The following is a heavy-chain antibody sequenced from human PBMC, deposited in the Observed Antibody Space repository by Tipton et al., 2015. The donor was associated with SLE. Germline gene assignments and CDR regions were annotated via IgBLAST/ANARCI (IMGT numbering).Heavy chain of an antibody. J-gene: IGHJ6*03. CDR3: ARVRPPLSIFGVVKGTDYYYMDV. CDR2: INHRGST. CDR1: GGSFSGYY. V-gene: IGHV4-34*01. Sequence: LRLSCAVYGGSFSGYYWSWMRQPPGKGLEWIGEINHRGSTNYNASLKSRVTISVDTSKNHISLKLSSVTAADTAVYYCARVRPPLSIFGVVKGTDYYYMDVWGKGTTVTVSS. D-gene: IGHD3-3*01.